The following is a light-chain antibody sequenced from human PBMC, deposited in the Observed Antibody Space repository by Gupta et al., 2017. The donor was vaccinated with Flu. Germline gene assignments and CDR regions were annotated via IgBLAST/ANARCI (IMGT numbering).Light chain of an antibody. CDR2: LGS. CDR3: MQALQTLT. Sequence: DIVMPQSPLSLPVTPGEPASISCRSSQSLLHSNGYNYLDWYLQKPGQSPQLLIYLGSNRASGVPDRFSGSGSGTDFTLKISRVEAEDVGVYYCMQALQTLTCGGGTKVEIK. V-gene: IGKV2-28*01. CDR1: QSLLHSNGYNY. J-gene: IGKJ4*01.